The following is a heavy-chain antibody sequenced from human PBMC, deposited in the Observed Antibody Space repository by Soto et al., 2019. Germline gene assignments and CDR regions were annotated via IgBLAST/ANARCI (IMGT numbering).Heavy chain of an antibody. CDR1: GYSFTSYW. J-gene: IGHJ4*02. V-gene: IGHV5-51*01. Sequence: GESLKISCKGSGYSFTSYWISWVRQMPGKGLEWMGIIYPGDSDTKYSPSLQGQVSISADTSISTAYLQWSSLKASDTAMYYCASSLSNSGYDWLNYWGQGTLVTVSS. D-gene: IGHD5-12*01. CDR2: IYPGDSDT. CDR3: ASSLSNSGYDWLNY.